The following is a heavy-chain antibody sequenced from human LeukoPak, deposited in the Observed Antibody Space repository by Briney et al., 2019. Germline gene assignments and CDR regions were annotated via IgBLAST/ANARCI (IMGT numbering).Heavy chain of an antibody. CDR1: GYTFSNYY. V-gene: IGHV1-46*01. Sequence: ASVKVSCKASGYTFSNYYLHWVRQAPGQGLEWMGLINPTAGNTYYAQRFQGRVTMTRNTSTSTVYMELSRLRSDDTAVYYCARELRFLEWPPKHPLGYWGQGTLVTVSS. D-gene: IGHD3-3*01. CDR2: INPTAGNT. CDR3: ARELRFLEWPPKHPLGY. J-gene: IGHJ4*02.